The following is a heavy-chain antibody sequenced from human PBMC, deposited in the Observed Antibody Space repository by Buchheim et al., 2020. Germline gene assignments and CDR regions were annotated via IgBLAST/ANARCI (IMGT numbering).Heavy chain of an antibody. CDR3: AKGIAPLRSHYYGMDV. CDR1: GFTFSSYA. D-gene: IGHD4-17*01. V-gene: IGHV3-23*01. J-gene: IGHJ6*02. Sequence: EVQLLESGGGLVQPGGSLRLSCAASGFTFSSYAMSWVRQAPGKGLEWVSAICGSGGSTYYADSVKGRFTISRANSKTTLYLQMNSLRAEDTAVYYCAKGIAPLRSHYYGMDVWGQGTT. CDR2: ICGSGGST.